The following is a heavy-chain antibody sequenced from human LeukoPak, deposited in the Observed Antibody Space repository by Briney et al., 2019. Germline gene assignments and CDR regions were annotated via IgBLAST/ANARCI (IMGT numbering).Heavy chain of an antibody. CDR2: ISGSGGST. V-gene: IGHV3-23*01. CDR1: GFTLNNYA. J-gene: IGHJ5*02. CDR3: AKIFHTYGYYLGEHLFDA. D-gene: IGHD3-22*01. Sequence: PGGSLRLSCAASGFTLNNYAMSWVRQAPGKGPEWLSAISGSGGSTTDADSVKGRFTTSRDNSKSTLYLQMNSLRAEDTAIYYCAKIFHTYGYYLGEHLFDAWGQGTLVTVSS.